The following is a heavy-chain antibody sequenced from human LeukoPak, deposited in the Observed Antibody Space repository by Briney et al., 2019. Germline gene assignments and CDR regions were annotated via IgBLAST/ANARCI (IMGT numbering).Heavy chain of an antibody. J-gene: IGHJ6*02. Sequence: PGRSLRLSCAASGFTFSSYGMHWVRQAPGKGLEWVAVISYDGSNKYYADSVKGRFTISRDNSKNTLYLQMNSLRAEDTAVYYCARDPPRDYGDYSERFFGMDVWGQGTTVTVAS. CDR2: ISYDGSNK. CDR3: ARDPPRDYGDYSERFFGMDV. CDR1: GFTFSSYG. D-gene: IGHD4-17*01. V-gene: IGHV3-30*03.